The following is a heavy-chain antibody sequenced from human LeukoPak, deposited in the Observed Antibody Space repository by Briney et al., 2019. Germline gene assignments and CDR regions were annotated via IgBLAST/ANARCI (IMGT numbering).Heavy chain of an antibody. J-gene: IGHJ6*03. CDR1: GGTFSSYA. CDR3: AREAAYYDSSGYQSFNMDV. CDR2: IIPIFGTA. D-gene: IGHD3-22*01. Sequence: SVKVSCKASGGTFSSYAISWVRQAPGQGLEWMGGIIPIFGTANYAQKFQGRVTITADKSTSTAYMELSSLRSEDTAVYYCAREAAYYDSSGYQSFNMDVWGKGTMVTVSS. V-gene: IGHV1-69*06.